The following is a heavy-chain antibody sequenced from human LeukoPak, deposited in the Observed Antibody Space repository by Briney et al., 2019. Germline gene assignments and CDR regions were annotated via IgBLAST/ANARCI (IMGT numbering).Heavy chain of an antibody. J-gene: IGHJ6*03. CDR2: VFYSGKT. Sequence: SETLSLTCTVSGGSISISSYYWSWIRQSPGKGLEWIGYVFYSGKTDYSPSLRSRVSMSVDTSKNQFSLKLSSVTAADTAVYYCARSPTYSSSYYMDVWGKGTTVTVSS. CDR1: GGSISISSYY. CDR3: ARSPTYSSSYYMDV. V-gene: IGHV4-61*01. D-gene: IGHD6-13*01.